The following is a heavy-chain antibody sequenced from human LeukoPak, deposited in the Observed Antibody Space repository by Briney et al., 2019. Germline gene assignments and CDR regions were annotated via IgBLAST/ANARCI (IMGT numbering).Heavy chain of an antibody. CDR3: ARDRLLDY. J-gene: IGHJ4*02. CDR2: TYYSGGT. D-gene: IGHD6-25*01. CDR1: GGSISSSGYY. Sequence: SETLSLTCTVSGGSISSSGYYWGWIRQSPGKRLEWIGSTYYSGGTYSNPSLNSRVTISVDTSKNQFSLKLTSVTAADTAVYYCARDRLLDYWGQGTLVTVSS. V-gene: IGHV4-39*02.